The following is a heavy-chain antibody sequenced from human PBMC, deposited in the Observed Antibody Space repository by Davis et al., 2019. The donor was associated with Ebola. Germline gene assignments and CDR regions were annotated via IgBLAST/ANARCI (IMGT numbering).Heavy chain of an antibody. CDR1: GYTFTSYY. V-gene: IGHV1-46*01. D-gene: IGHD6-6*01. CDR2: INPSGGST. CDR3: ATQAARQDY. Sequence: ASVKVSCKASGYTFTSYYMHWVRQAPGQGLEWMGIINPSGGSTSYAQKFQGRVTITADKSTSTAYMELSSLRSEDTAAYYCATQAARQDYWGQGTLVTVSS. J-gene: IGHJ4*02.